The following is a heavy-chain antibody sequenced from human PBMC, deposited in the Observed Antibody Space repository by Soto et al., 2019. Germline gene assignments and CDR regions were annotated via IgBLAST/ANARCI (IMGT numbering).Heavy chain of an antibody. CDR1: GDYMTNYY. V-gene: IGHV4-59*08. D-gene: IGHD1-26*01. CDR3: ARHPSGSPFIYFDN. CDR2: VYYSGRT. J-gene: IGHJ4*02. Sequence: QVQLQESGPGLVKPSETLSLTCNVSGDYMTNYYWSWIRQPPGKGLEWIGYVYYSGRTDYNPSLKNRVTISVDTSKNQCSLRLRSVTAADTAVYFCARHPSGSPFIYFDNWGQGTLVSVSS.